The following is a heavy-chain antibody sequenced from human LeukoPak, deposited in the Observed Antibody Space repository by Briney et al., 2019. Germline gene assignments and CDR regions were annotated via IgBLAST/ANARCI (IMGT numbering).Heavy chain of an antibody. CDR3: ARHLGGAVAGVFRPKWFDP. J-gene: IGHJ5*02. D-gene: IGHD6-19*01. CDR2: VNLQGST. V-gene: IGHV4-4*02. Sequence: SETLSLTCGVSGGSISNTNWWTWFRQPPGKGLEWIGEVNLQGSTNYNPSLKSRVAISVDTSKNQFSLKLSSVTAADTAIYYCARHLGGAVAGVFRPKWFDPWGQGTLVTVSS. CDR1: GGSISNTNW.